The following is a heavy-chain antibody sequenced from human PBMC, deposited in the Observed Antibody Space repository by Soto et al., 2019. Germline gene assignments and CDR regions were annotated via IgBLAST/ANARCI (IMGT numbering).Heavy chain of an antibody. CDR1: GYRFTSYW. Sequence: RGESLKISCKGSGYRFTSYWIGWVRQMPGKGLEWMGIIYPGDSDTRYSPSFQGQVTISADKSISTAYLQWSSLKASDTAMYYCARTSAAGKYYYGMDVWGQGTTVTVSS. CDR2: IYPGDSDT. CDR3: ARTSAAGKYYYGMDV. V-gene: IGHV5-51*01. J-gene: IGHJ6*01. D-gene: IGHD6-13*01.